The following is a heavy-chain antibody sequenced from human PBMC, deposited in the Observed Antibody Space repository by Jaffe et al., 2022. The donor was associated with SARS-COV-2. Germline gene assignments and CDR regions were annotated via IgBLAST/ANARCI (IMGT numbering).Heavy chain of an antibody. CDR1: GFTFGDYI. Sequence: EVQLVESGGGLVQPGRSLRLSCTASGFTFGDYIMSWFRQAPGRGLEWVGFIRNKAYGETTEYAASVKGRFTISRDDSISIAYLQMSSLKTEDTAVYYCTRGSGDPPRIWGQGTLVTVSS. CDR3: TRGSGDPPRI. D-gene: IGHD4-17*01. CDR2: IRNKAYGETT. J-gene: IGHJ4*02. V-gene: IGHV3-49*03.